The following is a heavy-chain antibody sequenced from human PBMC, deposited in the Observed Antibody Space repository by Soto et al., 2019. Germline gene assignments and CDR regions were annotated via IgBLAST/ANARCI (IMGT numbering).Heavy chain of an antibody. Sequence: GFTFSSYTMSWVRQAPGKGLEWVSVISGSGGSPSYADSVQGRFTISRDNPKNTLYLQMNSLRAEDTAIYYCAKARCSTTTCYVPDYWGQGTLVTVSS. V-gene: IGHV3-23*01. CDR2: ISGSGGSP. D-gene: IGHD2-2*01. J-gene: IGHJ4*02. CDR1: GFTFSSYT. CDR3: AKARCSTTTCYVPDY.